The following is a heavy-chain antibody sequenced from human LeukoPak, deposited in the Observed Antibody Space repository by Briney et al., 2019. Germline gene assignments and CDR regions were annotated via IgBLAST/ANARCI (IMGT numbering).Heavy chain of an antibody. CDR2: IYHSGST. V-gene: IGHV4-30-2*01. CDR1: GGSISSGGYS. CDR3: ARANGITGTSFDY. D-gene: IGHD1-20*01. Sequence: SQTLSLTCAVSGGSISSGGYSGSWIRQPPGKGLEWIGYIYHSGSTYYNPSLKSRVTISVARSKNQFSLKLSSVTAADTAVYYCARANGITGTSFDYWGQGTLVTVSS. J-gene: IGHJ4*02.